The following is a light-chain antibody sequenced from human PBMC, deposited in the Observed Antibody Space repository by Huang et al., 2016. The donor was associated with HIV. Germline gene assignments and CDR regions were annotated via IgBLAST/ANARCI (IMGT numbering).Light chain of an antibody. V-gene: IGKV1-9*01. CDR3: QQLNGYPLT. CDR2: AAS. CDR1: QGISSY. Sequence: IQLTQSPSSLSASVGDRVTISCRASQGISSYLAWYQQKPGEAPQLLIYAASTLQSGVPSRLSGSGSGTAFTLTITSLQPEDVATYYCQQLNGYPLTFGGGTKVEIK. J-gene: IGKJ4*01.